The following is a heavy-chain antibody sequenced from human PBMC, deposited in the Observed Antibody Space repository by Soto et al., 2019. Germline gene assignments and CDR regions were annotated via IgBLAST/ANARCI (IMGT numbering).Heavy chain of an antibody. D-gene: IGHD3-10*01. J-gene: IGHJ4*02. CDR3: PRHPGGGGY. CDR2: IYSGGYT. CDR1: GFTVSNNY. Sequence: EVQLVESGGGLIQPGGSLRLSCAVSGFTVSNNYMSWVRQAPGKGLEGVSVIYSGGYTAYGDSVKGRFTISRDNSKNTHILKRNALGAGDQAFFYWPRHPGGGGYWGQGTLVTVSS. V-gene: IGHV3-53*01.